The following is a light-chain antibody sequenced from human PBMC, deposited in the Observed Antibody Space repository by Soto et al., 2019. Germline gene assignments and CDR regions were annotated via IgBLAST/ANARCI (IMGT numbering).Light chain of an antibody. J-gene: IGLJ2*01. V-gene: IGLV1-44*01. CDR3: SAWDDSLNGVV. CDR1: SSNIGNSP. Sequence: QSVLTQPPSASGTPGQRVTISCSGSSSNIGNSPVNWYQQLPGTAPKLLIYNNNQRPSGVPDRFSGSKSGTSASLAISGLQSEDEADYYCSAWDDSLNGVVFSGGTKLTVL. CDR2: NNN.